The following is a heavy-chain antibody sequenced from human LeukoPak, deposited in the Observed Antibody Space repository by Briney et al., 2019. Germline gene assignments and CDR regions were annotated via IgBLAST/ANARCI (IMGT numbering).Heavy chain of an antibody. CDR1: GFTFSAYA. CDR2: IGSDNKP. J-gene: IGHJ6*02. CDR3: ARDLHYYLAMDV. V-gene: IGHV3-23*01. Sequence: GGSLRLSCAASGFTFSAYAMTWVRQAPGQGLEWVSSIGSDNKPHYSESVKGRFAISRDNSKSMLFLQLNSLRGEDTALYYCARDLHYYLAMDVWGQGTTVTVSS.